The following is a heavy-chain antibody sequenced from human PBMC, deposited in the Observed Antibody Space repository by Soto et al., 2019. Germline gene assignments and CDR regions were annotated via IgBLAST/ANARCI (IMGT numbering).Heavy chain of an antibody. V-gene: IGHV2-5*01. J-gene: IGHJ6*02. CDR1: GFSLDSSGVG. CDR2: IYWNDDK. D-gene: IGHD2-15*01. Sequence: QITLKESGPTLVKPTQTLTLTCSFSGFSLDSSGVGVGWVRQPPGKALEWLGVIYWNDDKRYSPSLQTRVTIAKDTSANQVFLTLTDVDPMDTGTYYCARTGFGGNDCYLFYYFVIDVWGQGTTVIVS. CDR3: ARTGFGGNDCYLFYYFVIDV.